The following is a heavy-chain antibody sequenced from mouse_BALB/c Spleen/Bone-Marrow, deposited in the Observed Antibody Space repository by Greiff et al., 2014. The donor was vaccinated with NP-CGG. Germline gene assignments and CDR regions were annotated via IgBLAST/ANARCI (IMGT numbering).Heavy chain of an antibody. CDR1: GFTFSNYW. Sequence: VQLKESGGGLVQPGGSMKLSCVASGFTFSNYWMNWVRQSPEKGLEWVAEIRLKSNNYATHYAESVKGRFTISRDDSKSSVYLQMNNLRAEDTGIYYCTTGFAHWGQGTLVTASA. V-gene: IGHV6-6*02. D-gene: IGHD3-1*01. CDR2: IRLKSNNYAT. J-gene: IGHJ3*01. CDR3: TTGFAH.